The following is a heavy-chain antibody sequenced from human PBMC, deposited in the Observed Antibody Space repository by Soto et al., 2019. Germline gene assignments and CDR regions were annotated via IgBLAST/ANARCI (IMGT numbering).Heavy chain of an antibody. CDR1: GFTFSNYW. CDR3: GTTFEY. J-gene: IGHJ4*02. Sequence: GGSLTLSCAASGFTFSNYWIHWVRQVPGEGLVWVSGINNDGSRTWYADSVRGRIAMSRDNARNLVSLQMNSLRAEDTAVYYCGTTFEYWGQGXLVTVYS. D-gene: IGHD1-26*01. CDR2: INNDGSRT. V-gene: IGHV3-74*01.